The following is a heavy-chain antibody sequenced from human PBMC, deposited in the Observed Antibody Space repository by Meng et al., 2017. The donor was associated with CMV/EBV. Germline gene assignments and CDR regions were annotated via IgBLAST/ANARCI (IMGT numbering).Heavy chain of an antibody. J-gene: IGHJ4*02. CDR2: ISWDGTST. V-gene: IGHV3-43D*03. CDR1: FIFDHYA. D-gene: IGHD6-25*01. Sequence: FIFDHYAMHWVRQAPGKGLEWVSVISWDGTSTYYADSVKGRFTISRDNSENSLYLQMNSLSTEDTALYFCTKDGTFRASYSSVWHADYWGQGTLVTVSS. CDR3: TKDGTFRASYSSVWHADY.